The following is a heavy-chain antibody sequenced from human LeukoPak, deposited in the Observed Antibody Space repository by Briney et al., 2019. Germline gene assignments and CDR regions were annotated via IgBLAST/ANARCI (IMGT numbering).Heavy chain of an antibody. V-gene: IGHV5-51*01. Sequence: GESLKISCRGSGYSFTTYWIGWVRQMPGDGLEWMGIIYPGDSDTRYSPSFQGQVTMPADKSINTAYLQWSSLKASDTAMYYCARRQGCSSTSCPPDSWGQGTLVTVSS. CDR1: GYSFTTYW. J-gene: IGHJ4*02. CDR2: IYPGDSDT. D-gene: IGHD2-2*01. CDR3: ARRQGCSSTSCPPDS.